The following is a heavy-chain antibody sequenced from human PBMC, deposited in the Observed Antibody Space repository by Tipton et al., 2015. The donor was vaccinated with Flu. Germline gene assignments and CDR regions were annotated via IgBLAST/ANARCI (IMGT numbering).Heavy chain of an antibody. J-gene: IGHJ5*02. Sequence: LSCTVSGDSISSDYYWGWIRRPPGKGLEWIGNIFHTGSTYYNPSLQSRVIISVNKSKNQFSLKVVSLTAAAAALYYCARRDYSNYVSDPTNWFAPWGQGTLVTVSS. CDR1: GDSISSDYY. V-gene: IGHV4-38-2*02. CDR3: ARRDYSNYVSDPTNWFAP. CDR2: IFHTGST. D-gene: IGHD4-11*01.